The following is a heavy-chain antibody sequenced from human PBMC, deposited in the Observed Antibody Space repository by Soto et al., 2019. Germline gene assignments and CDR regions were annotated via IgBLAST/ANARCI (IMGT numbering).Heavy chain of an antibody. CDR3: ARVRRRFDP. CDR1: GGSFSGYY. CDR2: INHSGST. J-gene: IGHJ5*02. V-gene: IGHV4-34*01. Sequence: QVQLQQWGAGLLKPSETLSLTCAVYGGSFSGYYWSWIRQPPGKGLEWIGEINHSGSTNYNPSLKSRVTIAVDTSKNHFALKLSAVTAADTAVYYCARVRRRFDPWGQGALVTVSS.